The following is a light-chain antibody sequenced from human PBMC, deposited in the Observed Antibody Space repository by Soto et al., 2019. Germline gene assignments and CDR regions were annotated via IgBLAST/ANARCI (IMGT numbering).Light chain of an antibody. V-gene: IGLV2-14*01. J-gene: IGLJ1*01. CDR2: EVN. Sequence: QSVLTQPASVSGSPGQSITISCTGTSSDVGGYDYVSWYQLHPGKAPKLMVFEVNNRPSGVSYRFAGSKSGNTASLTLSRLQAEDEADYFCSSYSISTADLFGTGTKLTVL. CDR3: SSYSISTADL. CDR1: SSDVGGYDY.